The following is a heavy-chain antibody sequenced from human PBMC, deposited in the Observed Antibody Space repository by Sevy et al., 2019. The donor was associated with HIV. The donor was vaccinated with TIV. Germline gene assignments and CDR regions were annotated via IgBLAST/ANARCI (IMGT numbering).Heavy chain of an antibody. J-gene: IGHJ4*02. CDR3: ARDRREAAAAPDY. CDR1: GFTFSSYG. CDR2: ISYDGSNK. V-gene: IGHV3-30*03. Sequence: GESLKISCAASGFTFSSYGMHWVRQAPGKGLEWVAVISYDGSNKYYADSVKGRFTISRDNSKNTLYLQMNSLRAEDTAVYYCARDRREAAAAPDYWGQGTLVTVSS. D-gene: IGHD6-13*01.